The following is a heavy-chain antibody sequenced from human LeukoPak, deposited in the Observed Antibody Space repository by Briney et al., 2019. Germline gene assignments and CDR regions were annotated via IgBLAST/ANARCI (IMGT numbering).Heavy chain of an antibody. Sequence: ASVKVSCKASGYTFTGYFIHWVRQAPGQGLEWMGWINPNSGGTNCAQKFQGRVSMTRDTSISTAYMELSSLRSDDTAVYYCARGRDSDSWYFDWFDTWGQETLVTVSS. V-gene: IGHV1-2*02. CDR3: ARGRDSDSWYFDWFDT. CDR2: INPNSGGT. CDR1: GYTFTGYF. J-gene: IGHJ5*02. D-gene: IGHD6-13*01.